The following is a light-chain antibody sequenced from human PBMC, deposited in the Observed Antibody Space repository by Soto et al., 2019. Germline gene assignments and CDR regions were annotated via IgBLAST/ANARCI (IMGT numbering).Light chain of an antibody. Sequence: QSVLTQSPSASGSPGQSVTISCTGTSSDIGDYKYVSWYQQHPGKAPKLVISEVSNRPSGISNRFSGSKSGNTASLTISGLQAEDEADYYCSSYTTIFTYVFGTGTKVTVL. CDR2: EVS. CDR1: SSDIGDYKY. J-gene: IGLJ1*01. CDR3: SSYTTIFTYV. V-gene: IGLV2-14*01.